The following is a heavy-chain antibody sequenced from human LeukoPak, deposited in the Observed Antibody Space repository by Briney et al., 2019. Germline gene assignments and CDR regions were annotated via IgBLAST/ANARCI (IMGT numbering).Heavy chain of an antibody. Sequence: GGSLRLSCAASGFTFSSCAMTWVRQAPGKGLEWISDISGRGDSTNYADSVKGRFSISRDNSNNTLYLQMNSLRAEDTAIYYCARFSRGGSGSYYNPYYYAMDVGGQGTTVTVSS. CDR3: ARFSRGGSGSYYNPYYYAMDV. J-gene: IGHJ6*02. CDR1: GFTFSSCA. D-gene: IGHD3-10*01. CDR2: ISGRGDST. V-gene: IGHV3-23*01.